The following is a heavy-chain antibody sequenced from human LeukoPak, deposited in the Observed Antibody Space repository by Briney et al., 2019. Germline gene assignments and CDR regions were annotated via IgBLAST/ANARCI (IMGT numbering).Heavy chain of an antibody. CDR3: AIDGVSEATAIDY. V-gene: IGHV3-30*02. D-gene: IGHD5-12*01. Sequence: GGSLRLSCAASGFIFSRYRTHWVRHSPGKGLEWVAFILYEGSNKYYAYSVKGRFTISRDNCKNTLYLQMNSLRAEDTAVYYCAIDGVSEATAIDYWGQGTPVSVSS. J-gene: IGHJ4*02. CDR1: GFIFSRYR. CDR2: ILYEGSNK.